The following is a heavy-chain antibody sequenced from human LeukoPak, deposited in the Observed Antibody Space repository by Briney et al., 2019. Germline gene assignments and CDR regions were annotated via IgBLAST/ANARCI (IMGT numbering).Heavy chain of an antibody. Sequence: SETLSLTCTVSGGSISSGGYYWSWIRQHPGKGLEWIGYIYYSGSTYYNPSLKSRVTISVDTSKNQFSLKLSSVTAADTAVYYCARAGAGGYSYGDLDYWGQGTLVTVSS. V-gene: IGHV4-31*03. D-gene: IGHD5-18*01. CDR2: IYYSGST. J-gene: IGHJ4*02. CDR1: GGSISSGGYY. CDR3: ARAGAGGYSYGDLDY.